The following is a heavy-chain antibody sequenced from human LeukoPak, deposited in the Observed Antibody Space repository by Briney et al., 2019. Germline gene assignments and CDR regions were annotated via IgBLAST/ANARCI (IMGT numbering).Heavy chain of an antibody. CDR1: GGSFSGYY. CDR2: INHSGST. J-gene: IGHJ4*02. CDR3: ARVTAGDNDY. Sequence: SETLSLTCAVYGGSFSGYYWSWIRQPPGKGLEWIGEINHSGSTNYNPSLKSRVTISVDTSKNQFSLKLSSVTAEDTAVYYCARVTAGDNDYWGQGTLVTVSS. D-gene: IGHD2-21*01. V-gene: IGHV4-34*01.